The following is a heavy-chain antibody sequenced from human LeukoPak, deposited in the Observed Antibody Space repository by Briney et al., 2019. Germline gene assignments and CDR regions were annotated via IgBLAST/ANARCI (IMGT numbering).Heavy chain of an antibody. Sequence: SQTLSLTCTVSGDSISSGGYYWSWIRQHPGRGLEWIGYIYYSGSTFCNPSLKSRVTVSLDTSKNQFSLKLSSVTAADTAVYYCARRDTTQGYFDYWGQGTLVTVSS. D-gene: IGHD1-1*01. CDR2: IYYSGST. V-gene: IGHV4-31*03. CDR3: ARRDTTQGYFDY. J-gene: IGHJ4*02. CDR1: GDSISSGGYY.